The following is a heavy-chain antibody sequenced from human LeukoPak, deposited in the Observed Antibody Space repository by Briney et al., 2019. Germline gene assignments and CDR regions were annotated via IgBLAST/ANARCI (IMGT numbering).Heavy chain of an antibody. Sequence: PGGSLRLSCAASGFTFSSYGMHWVRQAPGKGLEWVAVISYDGSNKYYADSVKGRFTISRDNSKNTLYLQMNSLRAEDTAVYYCAKDPTLQLWFGELFPYWGQGTLVTVSS. J-gene: IGHJ4*02. D-gene: IGHD3-10*01. CDR1: GFTFSSYG. CDR3: AKDPTLQLWFGELFPY. CDR2: ISYDGSNK. V-gene: IGHV3-33*05.